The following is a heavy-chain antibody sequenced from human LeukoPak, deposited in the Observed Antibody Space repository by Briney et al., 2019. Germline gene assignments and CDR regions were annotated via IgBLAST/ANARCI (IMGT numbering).Heavy chain of an antibody. CDR3: ARDSWGDGFAYFDY. CDR2: TNPSTGAT. D-gene: IGHD5-24*01. J-gene: IGHJ4*02. Sequence: ASVKVSCKASGYTFTDYLTHWVRLAPGQGLEWMGWTNPSTGATKCAQKFQGRVVMTRDTSISTVYMEMSRLRPDDTAVYFCARDSWGDGFAYFDYWGQGTLVTVSS. CDR1: GYTFTDYL. V-gene: IGHV1-2*02.